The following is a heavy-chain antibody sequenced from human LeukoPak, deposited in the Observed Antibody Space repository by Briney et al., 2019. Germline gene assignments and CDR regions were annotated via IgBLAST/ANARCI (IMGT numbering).Heavy chain of an antibody. Sequence: GGSLRLSCAASGFTFGSYAMSWVRQAPGRGLEWVSAISGSGDNTYYADSVKGRFTISRDNSKNTLYLQMNSLRAEDTAVYYCARDGTDCSSTSCYGTYYYYGMDVWGQGTTVTVSS. CDR3: ARDGTDCSSTSCYGTYYYYGMDV. CDR2: ISGSGDNT. CDR1: GFTFGSYA. V-gene: IGHV3-23*01. J-gene: IGHJ6*02. D-gene: IGHD2-2*01.